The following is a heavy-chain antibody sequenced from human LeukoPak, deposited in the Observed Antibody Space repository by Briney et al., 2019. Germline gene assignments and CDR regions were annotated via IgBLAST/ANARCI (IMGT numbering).Heavy chain of an antibody. CDR1: GFTFSSYG. CDR2: ISSSSSYI. J-gene: IGHJ4*02. Sequence: GGSLRLSCAASGFTFSSYGMHWVRQAPGKGLEWVSSISSSSSYIYYADSVKGRFTISRDNAKNSLYLQMNSLRAEDTAVYYCARVWNIVGATTHDYWGQGTLVTVSS. D-gene: IGHD1-26*01. CDR3: ARVWNIVGATTHDY. V-gene: IGHV3-21*01.